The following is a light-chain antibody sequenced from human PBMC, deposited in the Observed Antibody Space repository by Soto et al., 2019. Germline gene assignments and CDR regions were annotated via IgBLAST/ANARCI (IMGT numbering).Light chain of an antibody. V-gene: IGKV1-8*01. CDR2: AAS. CDR3: QQYYSYPPIT. J-gene: IGKJ5*01. Sequence: AIRMTQSPSSLSASTGDRVTITCRASQGISSYLAWYQQKPGKAPKLLIYAASTLQSGVSSRFSGSGSGTDFTLTISCLQSEVFATYYCQQYYSYPPITFGQGTRLEIK. CDR1: QGISSY.